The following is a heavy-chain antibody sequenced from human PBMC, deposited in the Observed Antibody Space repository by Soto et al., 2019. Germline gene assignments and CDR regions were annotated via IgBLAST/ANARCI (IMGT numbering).Heavy chain of an antibody. CDR3: ARVPVLPYFDCLLHFGY. J-gene: IGHJ4*02. D-gene: IGHD3-9*01. V-gene: IGHV4-38-2*01. Sequence: SETLSLTCAVSGYSISSVNYWGWIRQPPGKGLDWIGSIYHSGSTYYNPSLKSRVTISVDTSKNQFSLELSSLAPADTAVYYCARVPVLPYFDCLLHFGYWGQGTLVPVSS. CDR1: GYSISSVNY. CDR2: IYHSGST.